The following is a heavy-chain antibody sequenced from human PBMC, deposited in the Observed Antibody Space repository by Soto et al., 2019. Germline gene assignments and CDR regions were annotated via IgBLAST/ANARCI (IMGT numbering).Heavy chain of an antibody. CDR2: ISAYNGNT. V-gene: IGHV1-18*01. CDR3: AIGYYDILTGYCSFHY. J-gene: IGHJ4*02. Sequence: GASVKVSCKASGYTFTSYGISWVRQAPGQGLEWMGWISAYNGNTNYAQKLQGRVTMTTDTSTSTAYMELRSLRSDDTAVYYCAIGYYDILTGYCSFHYWGQGTLVTVS. CDR1: GYTFTSYG. D-gene: IGHD3-9*01.